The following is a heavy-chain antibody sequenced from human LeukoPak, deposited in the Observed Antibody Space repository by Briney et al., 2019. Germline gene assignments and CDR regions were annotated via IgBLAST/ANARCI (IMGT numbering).Heavy chain of an antibody. CDR3: ARHRRGASRAFEI. CDR2: INDSGRT. J-gene: IGHJ3*02. V-gene: IGHV4-34*10. Sequence: PSETLSLTCAVYGESFSGYYWSWIRQPPEKGLEWIGEINDSGRTNYNPSLESRITISVDMSKNQFSLKLNAVTAADTALDYCARHRRGASRAFEIWGQGTMVTVSS. CDR1: GESFSGYY. D-gene: IGHD2-2*01.